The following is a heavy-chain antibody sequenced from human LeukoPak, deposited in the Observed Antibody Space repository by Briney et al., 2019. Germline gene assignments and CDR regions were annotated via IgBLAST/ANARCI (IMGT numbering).Heavy chain of an antibody. J-gene: IGHJ4*02. Sequence: PSETLSLTCAVYGGSFSGYYWSWIRQPPGEGLEWIGEINHSGSTNYNPSLKSRVTISVDTSKNQFSLKLSSVTAADTAVYYCARARRWVPFDYWGQGTLVTVSS. D-gene: IGHD1-26*01. CDR2: INHSGST. CDR1: GGSFSGYY. V-gene: IGHV4-34*01. CDR3: ARARRWVPFDY.